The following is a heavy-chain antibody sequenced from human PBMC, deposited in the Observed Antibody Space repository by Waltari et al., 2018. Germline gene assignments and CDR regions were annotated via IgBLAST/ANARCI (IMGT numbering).Heavy chain of an antibody. CDR3: ARDQGTAMAPLGLFDY. CDR2: IYTSGST. Sequence: QVQLQESGPGLVKPSETLSLTCTVSGGSISSYYWSWIRQPAGKGLEWIGRIYTSGSTNDTPSLKSRVTMSVDTSKNQFSLKLSSVTAADTAVYYCARDQGTAMAPLGLFDYWGQGTLVTVSS. CDR1: GGSISSYY. V-gene: IGHV4-4*07. D-gene: IGHD5-18*01. J-gene: IGHJ4*02.